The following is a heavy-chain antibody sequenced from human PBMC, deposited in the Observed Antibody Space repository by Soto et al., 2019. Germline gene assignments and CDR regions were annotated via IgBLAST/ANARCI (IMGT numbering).Heavy chain of an antibody. CDR3: AKAYFVWSSEQPYYFDY. CDR2: ISGSGGRS. Sequence: EVQLLDSGGGLVQPGGSLRLSCAASGFTFSNYAMTWVRQGPGKGLEWVSGISGSGGRSYYADSVMGRFTISRDNSKSTLYLQMNSLTAEDTAVYYCAKAYFVWSSEQPYYFDYWGQGTLVTVSS. V-gene: IGHV3-23*01. D-gene: IGHD3-16*01. J-gene: IGHJ4*02. CDR1: GFTFSNYA.